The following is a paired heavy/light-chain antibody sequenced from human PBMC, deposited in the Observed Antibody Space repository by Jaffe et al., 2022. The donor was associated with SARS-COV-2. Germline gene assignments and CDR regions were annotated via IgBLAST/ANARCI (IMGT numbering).Light chain of an antibody. CDR3: MQATQLRT. V-gene: IGKV2-24*01. Sequence: DIVMTQTPLSSPVTLGQPASISCRSSQSLVHSDGNTYLTWLQQRPGQPPRLLIYQISNRFSGVPDRFSGSGAGTDFTLKISRVEAEDVGVYYCMQATQLRTFGQGTKLEIK. CDR2: QIS. CDR1: QSLVHSDGNTY. J-gene: IGKJ2*01.
Heavy chain of an antibody. D-gene: IGHD6-19*01. J-gene: IGHJ4*02. Sequence: EVQLVESGGGLIQPGGSLRLSCAASGFTFSGYSMNWVRQAPGKGLEWVSYISTTGGAIYYADSVKGRFTISRDNAKNSLYLQMNSLRAEDTAVYYCVRDSDTSGLFQHSDYWGQGTLVTVSS. CDR3: VRDSDTSGLFQHSDY. CDR2: ISTTGGAI. V-gene: IGHV3-48*04. CDR1: GFTFSGYS.